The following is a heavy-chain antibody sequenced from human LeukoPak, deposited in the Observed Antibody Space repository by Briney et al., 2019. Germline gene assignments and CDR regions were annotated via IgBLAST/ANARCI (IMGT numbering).Heavy chain of an antibody. V-gene: IGHV4-34*01. Sequence: SETLSLTCAVYGGSFSGYYWSWIRQPPGKGLEWIGEINHSGSTNYNPSLKSRVTISVDTSKNQFSLKLSSVTAADTAVYYCARLYPGYDFWSGYYSQNLYYYYMDVWGKGTTVTVSS. D-gene: IGHD3-3*01. J-gene: IGHJ6*03. CDR3: ARLYPGYDFWSGYYSQNLYYYYMDV. CDR1: GGSFSGYY. CDR2: INHSGST.